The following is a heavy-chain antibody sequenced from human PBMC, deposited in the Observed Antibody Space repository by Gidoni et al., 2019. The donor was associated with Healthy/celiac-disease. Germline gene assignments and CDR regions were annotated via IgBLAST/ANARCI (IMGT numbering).Heavy chain of an antibody. CDR1: GGSISSYY. D-gene: IGHD5-12*01. V-gene: IGHV4-59*08. CDR2: IYYSGST. J-gene: IGHJ4*02. CDR3: ARHSSGYDPYYFDY. Sequence: QVQLQESGPGLVKPSETLSLTCTVSGGSISSYYWSWIRQPPGKGLEWIGYIYYSGSTNYNPSLKSRVTISVDTSKNQFSLKLSSVTAADTAVYYCARHSSGYDPYYFDYWGQGTLVTVSS.